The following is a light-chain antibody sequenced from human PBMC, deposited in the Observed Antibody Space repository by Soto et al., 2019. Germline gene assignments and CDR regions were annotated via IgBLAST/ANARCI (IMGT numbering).Light chain of an antibody. CDR1: QSVSSY. V-gene: IGKV3-11*01. CDR2: AAS. CDR3: QQHSNWLT. Sequence: EIVLTQSPATLSLSPGERATLSCGASQSVSSYLAWYQQKPGQAPRLLIYAASNRATGLPARFSGSGSGTDFTLTISSLEPEDFAVYYCQQHSNWLTFGGGTKVEIK. J-gene: IGKJ4*01.